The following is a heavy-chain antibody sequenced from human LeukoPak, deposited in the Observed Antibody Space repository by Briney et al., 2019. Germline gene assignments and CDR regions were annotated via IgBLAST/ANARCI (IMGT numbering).Heavy chain of an antibody. CDR2: INPNSGGT. D-gene: IGHD2-2*01. V-gene: IGHV1-2*02. Sequence: ASVKVSCTASGYTFTGYYMHWVRQAPGQGLEWMGWINPNSGGTNYAQKFQGRVTMTRDTSISTAYMELSRLRSDDTAVYYCARAGCSSTSCRTHNWFDPWGQGTLVTVSS. CDR3: ARAGCSSTSCRTHNWFDP. CDR1: GYTFTGYY. J-gene: IGHJ5*02.